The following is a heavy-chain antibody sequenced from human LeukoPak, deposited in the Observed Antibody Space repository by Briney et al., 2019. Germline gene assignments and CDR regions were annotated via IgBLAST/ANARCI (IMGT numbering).Heavy chain of an antibody. CDR2: INDSGDNI. V-gene: IGHV3-23*01. D-gene: IGHD2-21*02. Sequence: GGSLRLSCVASGFSSHIYVMSWVRQAPGKGLEWVSSINDSGDNINYADSVKGRFSISRDNSKSTLYLQMNSLRPEDTAVYYCAKEHCGGDCDDWWGQGTLVTVSS. CDR1: GFSSHIYV. J-gene: IGHJ4*02. CDR3: AKEHCGGDCDDW.